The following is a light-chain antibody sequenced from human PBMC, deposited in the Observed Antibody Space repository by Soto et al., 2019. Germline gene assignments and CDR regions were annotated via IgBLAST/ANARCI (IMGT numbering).Light chain of an antibody. CDR2: GAS. J-gene: IGKJ4*01. Sequence: IVMTQSPATLSVSPGGRATLSCRASQSISNKLAWYQQKPGQAPRLLIYGASTRPPGIPVRFSGSGSGTEFTLTITSLQSEDFAVYYCQEYNDWRPITFGGGTKVEIK. V-gene: IGKV3-15*01. CDR1: QSISNK. CDR3: QEYNDWRPIT.